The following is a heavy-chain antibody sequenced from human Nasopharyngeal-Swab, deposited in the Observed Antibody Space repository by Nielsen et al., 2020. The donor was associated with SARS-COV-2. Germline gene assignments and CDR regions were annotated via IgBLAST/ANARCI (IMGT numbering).Heavy chain of an antibody. CDR3: AATSKLKQLDH. D-gene: IGHD1-1*01. Sequence: GESLKISCDASGFNFSDCTLNWVRQSPEKGLEWIASISSKSSYIHFADSMKGRFTVSRDNDRNSVSLQMTALTADDTGLYFCAATSKLKQLDHWGQGVLVSVSS. V-gene: IGHV3-21*06. CDR2: ISSKSSYI. J-gene: IGHJ4*02. CDR1: GFNFSDCT.